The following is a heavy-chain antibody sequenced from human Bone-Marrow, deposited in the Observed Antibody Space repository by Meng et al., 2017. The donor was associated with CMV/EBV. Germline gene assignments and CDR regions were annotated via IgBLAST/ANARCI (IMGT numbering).Heavy chain of an antibody. J-gene: IGHJ4*02. V-gene: IGHV3-30*02. CDR2: IRYDGSNK. Sequence: GESLKISCAASGFTFSSYGMHWVRQAPGKGLEWVAFIRYDGSNKYYAGSVKGRFTISRDNSKNTLYLQMNSLRAEDTAVYYCAKVNYWGQGTLVTVSS. CDR3: AKVNY. CDR1: GFTFSSYG.